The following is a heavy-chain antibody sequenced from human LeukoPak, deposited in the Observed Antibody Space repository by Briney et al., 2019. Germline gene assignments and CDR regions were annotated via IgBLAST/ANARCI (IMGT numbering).Heavy chain of an antibody. J-gene: IGHJ3*02. CDR3: AKYYGDYPVEAFDI. V-gene: IGHV3-48*01. CDR1: GFTFSSYS. D-gene: IGHD4-17*01. Sequence: SGGSLRLSCAASGFTFSSYSMNWVRQAPGKGLEWVSYISSSSSTIYYADSVKGRFTISRDNSKNTLYLQMNSLRAEDTAVYYCAKYYGDYPVEAFDIWGQGTMVTVSS. CDR2: ISSSSSTI.